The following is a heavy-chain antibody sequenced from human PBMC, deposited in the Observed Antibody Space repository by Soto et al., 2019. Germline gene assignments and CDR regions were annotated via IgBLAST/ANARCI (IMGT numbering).Heavy chain of an antibody. J-gene: IGHJ2*01. V-gene: IGHV1-69*01. CDR3: VRVLRYSSSRYWYFDL. CDR2: IIPIFGTA. CDR1: GGTFSSYA. Sequence: QVQLVQSGAEVKKPGSSMKVSCKASGGTFSSYAISWVRQAPGQGLEWMGGIIPIFGTANYAQKFQGRVTITADESTSTAYMELSSLRSEDTAVYYCVRVLRYSSSRYWYFDLWGRGTLVTVSS. D-gene: IGHD6-6*01.